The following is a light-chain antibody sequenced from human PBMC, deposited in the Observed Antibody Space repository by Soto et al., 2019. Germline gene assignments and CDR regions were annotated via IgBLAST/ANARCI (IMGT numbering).Light chain of an antibody. CDR3: QQYDCAPLT. Sequence: EIVLTQSPDTLSLSPGERATLFCRASQTLSINSLAWYQQKPGQAPRLLIYAASTRHTGIPDRFNGSGSGTDFALTINRLEPEDFAVYFRQQYDCAPLTFGPGTKVDVK. V-gene: IGKV3-20*01. CDR2: AAS. CDR1: QTLSINS. J-gene: IGKJ3*01.